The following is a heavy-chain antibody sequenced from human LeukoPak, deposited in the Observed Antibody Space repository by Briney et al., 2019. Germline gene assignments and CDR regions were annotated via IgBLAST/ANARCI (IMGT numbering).Heavy chain of an antibody. Sequence: LGESLKISCQGSGYSFNNYWIGWVRQMPGKGLEWMGIIYPGDSDTRYSPSFQGQISISVDKSIKTAYLQWSSLEASDTAIYYCTTPKNSVTYAAHGFDIWGQGTMVTVSS. CDR1: GYSFNNYW. V-gene: IGHV5-51*01. CDR3: TTPKNSVTYAAHGFDI. CDR2: IYPGDSDT. D-gene: IGHD1-26*01. J-gene: IGHJ3*02.